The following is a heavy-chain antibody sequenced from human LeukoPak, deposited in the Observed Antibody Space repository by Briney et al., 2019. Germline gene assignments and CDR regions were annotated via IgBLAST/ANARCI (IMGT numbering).Heavy chain of an antibody. CDR2: ISSSSSYI. Sequence: GGSLRLSCAASGFTFSSYSMNWVRQAPGKGLEWVSSISSSSSYIYYADSVKGRFTISRDNAKNSLYLQMNSLKAEDTAVYYCARLRGRGYGMDVWGQGTTVTVSS. CDR1: GFTFSSYS. CDR3: ARLRGRGYGMDV. V-gene: IGHV3-21*01. D-gene: IGHD1-26*01. J-gene: IGHJ6*02.